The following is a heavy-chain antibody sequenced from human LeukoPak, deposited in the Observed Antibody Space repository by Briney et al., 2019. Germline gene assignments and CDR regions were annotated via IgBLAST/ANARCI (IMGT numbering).Heavy chain of an antibody. J-gene: IGHJ4*02. CDR2: INHSGST. CDR1: GGSFSGYY. V-gene: IGHV4-34*01. CDR3: ARFLINNFDY. Sequence: SETLSLTCAVYGGSFSGYYWSWIRQPPGKGLGWIGEINHSGSTNYNPSLKSRVTISVDTSKNQFSLKLSSVTAADTAVYYCARFLINNFDYWGQGTLVTVSS. D-gene: IGHD2/OR15-2a*01.